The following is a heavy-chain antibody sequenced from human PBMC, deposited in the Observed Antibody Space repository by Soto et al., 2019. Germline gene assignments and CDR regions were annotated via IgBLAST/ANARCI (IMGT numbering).Heavy chain of an antibody. CDR3: AVEMGSRYPSSYFDH. D-gene: IGHD1-26*01. CDR1: GGTFSSYA. J-gene: IGHJ4*02. CDR2: IIPIFGTA. Sequence: SVKVSCKASGGTFSSYAISWVRQAPGQGLEWMGGIIPIFGTANYAQKFQGRVTITADKSTSTAYMELSSLRSEDTAVYYCAVEMGSRYPSSYFDHWGQGTLVTVSS. V-gene: IGHV1-69*06.